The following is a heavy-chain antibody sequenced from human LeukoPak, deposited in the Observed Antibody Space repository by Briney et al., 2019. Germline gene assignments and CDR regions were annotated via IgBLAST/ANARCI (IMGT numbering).Heavy chain of an antibody. Sequence: PSETLSLTCTVSGGSISSSSYYWGWIRQPPGKGLEWIGSIYYSGSTYYNPSLKSRVTISVDTSKNQFSLKLSSVTAADTAVYYCARTLYPVTTVDYWGQGTLVTVSS. CDR3: ARTLYPVTTVDY. CDR2: IYYSGST. J-gene: IGHJ4*02. V-gene: IGHV4-39*07. D-gene: IGHD4-11*01. CDR1: GGSISSSSYY.